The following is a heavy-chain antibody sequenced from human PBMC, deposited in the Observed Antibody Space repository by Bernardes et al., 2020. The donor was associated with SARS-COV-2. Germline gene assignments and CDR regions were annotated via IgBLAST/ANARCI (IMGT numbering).Heavy chain of an antibody. V-gene: IGHV4-34*01. CDR2: INYSGST. Sequence: SETLSLTCAVYGGSLSGYYWNWIRQPPGNGLEWIGEINYSGSTNYNPSLKSRVTISVDTSKNQFSLKLTSVTAADTAVYYCVRAVWGIWYFDLWGRGTLVTVSS. CDR3: VRAVWGIWYFDL. CDR1: GGSLSGYY. D-gene: IGHD3-16*01. J-gene: IGHJ2*01.